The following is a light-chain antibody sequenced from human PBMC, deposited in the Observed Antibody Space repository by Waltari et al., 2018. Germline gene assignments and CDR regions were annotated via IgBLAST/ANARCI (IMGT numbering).Light chain of an antibody. CDR2: GAS. V-gene: IGKV3-20*01. J-gene: IGKJ1*01. CDR3: HQYGSSRWT. Sequence: EIVLTQSPGTLSLSPGERAIISCRASQSVGSSYLAWYQQKPGQAPRLLIYGASNRATGIPDRVSGSGSGPDFTLSISRLEPADFAVYYCHQYGSSRWTFGQGTTVEIK. CDR1: QSVGSSY.